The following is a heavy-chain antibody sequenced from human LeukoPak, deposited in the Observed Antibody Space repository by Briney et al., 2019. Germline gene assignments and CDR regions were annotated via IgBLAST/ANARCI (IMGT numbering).Heavy chain of an antibody. V-gene: IGHV5-51*01. CDR1: GFRFSDQW. CDR2: IYPDGSHT. CDR3: AIHAVVVTNVPDAFDI. J-gene: IGHJ3*02. D-gene: IGHD2-21*02. Sequence: GESLKISCKASGFRFSDQWIGWVRQKPGKDLEWMGIIYPDGSHTAYSPSFQGQVTISADRSITTAYLHWSSLRASDTAIYYCAIHAVVVTNVPDAFDIWGQGTMVTVSS.